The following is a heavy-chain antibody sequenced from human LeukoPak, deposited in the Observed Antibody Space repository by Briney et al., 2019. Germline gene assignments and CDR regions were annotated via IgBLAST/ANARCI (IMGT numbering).Heavy chain of an antibody. CDR1: GFTFSSYA. CDR2: ISGSGFST. CDR3: AAHGRYYGSGRGYFDY. V-gene: IGHV3-23*01. D-gene: IGHD3-10*01. J-gene: IGHJ4*02. Sequence: QSGGSLRLSCAASGFTFSSYAMTWVRQAPGKGLEWVSTISGSGFSTYYADSVKGRFTISRDNSKNTLYLQMNSLRAEDTAVYYCAAHGRYYGSGRGYFDYWGQGTLVTVSS.